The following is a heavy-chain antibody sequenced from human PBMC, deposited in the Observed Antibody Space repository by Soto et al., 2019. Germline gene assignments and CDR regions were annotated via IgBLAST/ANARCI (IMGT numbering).Heavy chain of an antibody. J-gene: IGHJ4*02. CDR3: ATEPSYSGQWPPHY. CDR2: IIPILGIA. CDR1: GGTFSSYT. D-gene: IGHD6-19*01. V-gene: IGHV1-69*02. Sequence: QVQLVQSGAEVKKPGSSVKVSCKASGGTFSSYTISWVRQAPGQGLEWMGRIIPILGIANYAQKFQGRVTITADNSTSTAYMELSSLSSEDTAVYYCATEPSYSGQWPPHYWGQGTLVTVSS.